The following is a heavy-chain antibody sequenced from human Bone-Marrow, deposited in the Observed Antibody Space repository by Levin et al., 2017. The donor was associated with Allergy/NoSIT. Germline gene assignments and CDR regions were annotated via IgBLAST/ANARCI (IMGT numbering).Heavy chain of an antibody. D-gene: IGHD6-13*01. Sequence: TGESLKISCKVSGSTLIDLSIHWVRQAPGKGLEWMGGFDPEEGETIYARKFQGRVTMTEDTSTDTAYLELSSLRSEDTAVYYCAKGPGEASAGPFDYWGQGTLVTVSS. J-gene: IGHJ4*02. CDR3: AKGPGEASAGPFDY. V-gene: IGHV1-24*01. CDR2: FDPEEGET. CDR1: GSTLIDLS.